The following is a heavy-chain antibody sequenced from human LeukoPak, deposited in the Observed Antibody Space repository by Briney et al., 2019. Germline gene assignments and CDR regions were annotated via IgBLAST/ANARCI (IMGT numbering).Heavy chain of an antibody. Sequence: GGSLRLSCAASGFTFSSYSMNWVRQAPGKGLEWVSSISSSSSYIYYADSVEGRFTISRDNAKNSLYLQMNSLRAEDTAVYYCARVSHPGLRLRFGVFDYWGQGTLVTVSS. V-gene: IGHV3-21*01. D-gene: IGHD3-16*01. J-gene: IGHJ4*02. CDR1: GFTFSSYS. CDR3: ARVSHPGLRLRFGVFDY. CDR2: ISSSSSYI.